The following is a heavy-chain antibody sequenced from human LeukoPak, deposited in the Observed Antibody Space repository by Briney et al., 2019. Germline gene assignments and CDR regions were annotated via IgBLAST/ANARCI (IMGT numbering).Heavy chain of an antibody. CDR1: GFTFSSYA. Sequence: GGSLRLSCAASGFTFSSYAMSWVRQAPGKGLEWVSTISDSGGSTYYADSVKGRFTISRDNAKNSLYLQMNSLRAEDTAVYYCATVKRISSTFDSWGQGALVTVSS. D-gene: IGHD2-15*01. V-gene: IGHV3-23*01. CDR3: ATVKRISSTFDS. CDR2: ISDSGGST. J-gene: IGHJ4*02.